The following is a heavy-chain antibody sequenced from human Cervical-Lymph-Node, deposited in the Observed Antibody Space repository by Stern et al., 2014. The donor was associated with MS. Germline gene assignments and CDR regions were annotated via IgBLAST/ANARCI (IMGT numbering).Heavy chain of an antibody. CDR1: GYRFTTYW. CDR3: ARHPKREPGTSGFDY. D-gene: IGHD1-14*01. J-gene: IGHJ4*02. V-gene: IGHV5-51*01. CDR2: IYPGGSDT. Sequence: EVQLVESGAEVKEPGETLKISCKGSGYRFTTYWIGWVRQLPGKGLEWMGIIYPGGSDTRYSPSFQGQVTFSTDTIIHTPYLPRTSLKAPDTAIYYCARHPKREPGTSGFDYWGQGTLVTVSS.